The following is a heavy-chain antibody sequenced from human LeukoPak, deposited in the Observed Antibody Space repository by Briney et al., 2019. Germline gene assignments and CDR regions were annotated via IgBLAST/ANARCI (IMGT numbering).Heavy chain of an antibody. CDR2: IHYSGST. V-gene: IGHV4-59*01. Sequence: SETLSLTCTVSGGSISPYYWTWVRQPPGKGLEWIGNIHYSGSTDSNPSLKSRVTFSVDTSKNQFSLEMSSVTAADSAMYYCARDRGSGSYDLSRWGQGTLVTVSS. D-gene: IGHD3-10*01. J-gene: IGHJ4*02. CDR3: ARDRGSGSYDLSR. CDR1: GGSISPYY.